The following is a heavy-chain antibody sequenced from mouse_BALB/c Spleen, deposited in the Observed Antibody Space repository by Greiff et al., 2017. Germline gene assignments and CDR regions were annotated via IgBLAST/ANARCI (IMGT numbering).Heavy chain of an antibody. J-gene: IGHJ4*01. CDR2: ISSGSSTI. V-gene: IGHV5-17*03. CDR1: GFTFSSFG. Sequence: EVKLMESGGGLVQPGGSRKLSCAASGFTFSSFGMHWVRQAPEKGLEWVAYISSGSSTIYYPDTVKGRFTISRDNAKNTLYLQMSSLKSEDTAMYYCARHRGYAMDYWGQGTSVTVSS. CDR3: ARHRGYAMDY.